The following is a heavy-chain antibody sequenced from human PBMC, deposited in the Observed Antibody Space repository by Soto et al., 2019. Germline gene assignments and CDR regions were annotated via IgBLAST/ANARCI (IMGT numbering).Heavy chain of an antibody. J-gene: IGHJ4*02. V-gene: IGHV4-39*01. CDR1: GVSITNTSYY. Sequence: QLQLQESGPGLVKPSETLSLTCTVSGVSITNTSYYWGWIRQPPGKGLEWIGTIYFSGGTFHHPSLKGRLTISVDTSKNQFSLRLSSVTAADTAVYYCARHGSYWGQGTLVAVSS. CDR2: IYFSGGT. CDR3: ARHGSY.